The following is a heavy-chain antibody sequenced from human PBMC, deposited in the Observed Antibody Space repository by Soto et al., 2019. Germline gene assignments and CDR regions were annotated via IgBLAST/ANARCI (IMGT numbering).Heavy chain of an antibody. V-gene: IGHV1-8*01. J-gene: IGHJ6*02. CDR1: GYTFTSFD. CDR2: MNPNNGHT. CDR3: ARKAMDYYGMDV. Sequence: QVQLVQSGAEVKKPGASVKVSCKASGYTFTSFDINWVRQATGQGLEWMGWMNPNNGHTGYAQNFQGRVTMTRNTSITTADMELSSLRSEDTAVYYCARKAMDYYGMDVWGQGTTVTVSS. D-gene: IGHD2-8*01.